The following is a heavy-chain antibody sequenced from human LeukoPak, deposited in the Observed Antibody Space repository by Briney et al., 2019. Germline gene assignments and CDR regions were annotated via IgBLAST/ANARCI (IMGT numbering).Heavy chain of an antibody. CDR3: ARVGVPSSWYSHAPYYFDY. Sequence: PSETLSLTCTVSGYSISSGYYWGWIRQPPGKGLEWIVSIYHSGSTYYNPSLKSRVTISVDTSKNQFSLKLSSVTAADTAVYYCARVGVPSSWYSHAPYYFDYWGQGTLVTVSS. CDR2: IYHSGST. V-gene: IGHV4-38-2*02. CDR1: GYSISSGYY. D-gene: IGHD6-13*01. J-gene: IGHJ4*02.